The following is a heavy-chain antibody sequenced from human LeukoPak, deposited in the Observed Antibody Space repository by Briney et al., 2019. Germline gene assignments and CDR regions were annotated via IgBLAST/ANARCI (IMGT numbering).Heavy chain of an antibody. CDR1: GYSFTAFY. D-gene: IGHD3-10*01. V-gene: IGHV1-2*02. Sequence: ASVKVSSKASGYSFTAFYIHWVRQAPGPGLEWMGWIHPRSGETNYAYKFRGRVTMTRDTSISTTYMDLGSLGSDDTAVYYCARDGEYGTGSYYRGCFDYWGEGTLVTVSS. J-gene: IGHJ4*02. CDR2: IHPRSGET. CDR3: ARDGEYGTGSYYRGCFDY.